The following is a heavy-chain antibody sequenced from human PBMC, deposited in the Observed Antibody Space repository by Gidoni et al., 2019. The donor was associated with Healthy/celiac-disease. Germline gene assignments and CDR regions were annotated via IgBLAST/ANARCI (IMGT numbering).Heavy chain of an antibody. CDR3: ARVLVGYCSSTSCPTAGPGDY. D-gene: IGHD2-2*01. Sequence: EVQLVESGGGLVQPGGSLRLSCAAAGFPFSSYSMNWVRQAPGKGLEWVSYISSSSSTIYYADSVKGRFTISRDNAKNSLYLQMNSLRDEDTAVYYCARVLVGYCSSTSCPTAGPGDYWGQGTLVTVSS. J-gene: IGHJ4*02. CDR1: GFPFSSYS. CDR2: ISSSSSTI. V-gene: IGHV3-48*02.